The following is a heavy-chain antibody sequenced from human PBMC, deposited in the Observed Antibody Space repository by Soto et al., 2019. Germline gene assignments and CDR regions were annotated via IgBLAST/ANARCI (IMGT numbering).Heavy chain of an antibody. CDR3: ARALTGTFDY. J-gene: IGHJ4*01. CDR1: GFTFSSYW. CDR2: IDSDGSST. Sequence: GGSLGLSCAASGFTFSSYWMHWVRQAPGRGLVWVSRIDSDGSSTNYADSVKGRFTISRDNAKNTLYLQMDSLRVEDTAVYYCARALTGTFDYWGHGALVTVSS. V-gene: IGHV3-74*01. D-gene: IGHD2-8*02.